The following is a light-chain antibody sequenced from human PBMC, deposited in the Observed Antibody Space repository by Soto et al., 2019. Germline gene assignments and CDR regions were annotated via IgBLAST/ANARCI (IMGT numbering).Light chain of an antibody. V-gene: IGKV3-15*01. CDR2: AAS. J-gene: IGKJ4*01. Sequence: EVVMTQSPATLSVSPGERATLSCRASQSISSNLAWYQQKPGQAPRLLIYAASTGATGIPARFSGSGSGTEFNLTISSLQSEDFAVYYCQQYNNWPLTFGGGTEVEIK. CDR3: QQYNNWPLT. CDR1: QSISSN.